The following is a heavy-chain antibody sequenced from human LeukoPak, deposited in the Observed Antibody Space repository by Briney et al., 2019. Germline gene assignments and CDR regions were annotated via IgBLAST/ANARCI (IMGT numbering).Heavy chain of an antibody. CDR3: AKDPGGGANTGAFDI. V-gene: IGHV3-23*01. CDR2: ISGSGGST. J-gene: IGHJ3*02. CDR1: GFTFSTYS. Sequence: GGSLRLSCAASGFTFSTYSMNWVRQAPGKGLEWVSAISGSGGSTYYADSVKGRFTISRDNSKNTLYLQMNSLRAEDTAVYYCAKDPGGGANTGAFDIWGQGTMVTVSS. D-gene: IGHD1-26*01.